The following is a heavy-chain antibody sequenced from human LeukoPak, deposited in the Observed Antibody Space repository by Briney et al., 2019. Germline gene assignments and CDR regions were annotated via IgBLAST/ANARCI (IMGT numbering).Heavy chain of an antibody. D-gene: IGHD3-16*01. CDR3: ARDGMYDYVWGSYGAIDY. J-gene: IGHJ4*02. Sequence: PGGSLRLSCAVSGFTFTSYSTSWDCQAPGKGLEWVANIKQDGSEKYYVDSVKGRFTISRDNAKNSLYLQMNSLRAEDTAVYYCARDGMYDYVWGSYGAIDYWGQGTLVTVSS. V-gene: IGHV3-7*01. CDR2: IKQDGSEK. CDR1: GFTFTSYS.